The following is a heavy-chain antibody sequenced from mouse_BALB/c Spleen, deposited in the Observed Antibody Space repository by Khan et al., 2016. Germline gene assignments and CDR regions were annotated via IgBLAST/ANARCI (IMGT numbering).Heavy chain of an antibody. V-gene: IGHV5-6-5*01. CDR2: ISSGGNT. CDR3: TRGVTTVVDYFDY. CDR1: GSTFSSYA. Sequence: EVELVESGGGLVKPGGSLKLSCAASGSTFSSYAMSWVRQTPEKRLEWVASISSGGNTFYPDSLKGRFTISRDNARNILYLQMSSLRSEDTAMYYCTRGVTTVVDYFDYWGQGTTLTVSS. J-gene: IGHJ2*01. D-gene: IGHD1-1*01.